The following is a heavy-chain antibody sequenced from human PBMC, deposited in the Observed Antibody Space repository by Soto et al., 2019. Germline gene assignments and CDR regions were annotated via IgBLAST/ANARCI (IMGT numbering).Heavy chain of an antibody. V-gene: IGHV4-39*01. J-gene: IGHJ4*02. D-gene: IGHD3-10*01. Sequence: QLQLQESGPGLVKPSETLSLTCTVSGGSISSSSYYWGWIRQPPGKGLEWIGSIYYSGSTYYNPSLKRRVTISVDTSKNQFSLTLSSVTAADTAVYYCATLSMVRGVTDYWGQGTLVTVSS. CDR3: ATLSMVRGVTDY. CDR2: IYYSGST. CDR1: GGSISSSSYY.